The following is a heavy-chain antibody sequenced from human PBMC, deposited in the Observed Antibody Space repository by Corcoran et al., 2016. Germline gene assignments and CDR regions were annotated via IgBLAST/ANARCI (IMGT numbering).Heavy chain of an antibody. CDR1: GGSISSSSYY. J-gene: IGHJ5*02. CDR2: IYYSGST. CDR3: ARHPVQGVKNWFDP. V-gene: IGHV4-39*01. Sequence: QLQLQESGPGLVKPSETLSLTCTVSGGSISSSSYYWGWIRQPPGKGLEWIGSIYYSGSTYYNPSLKSRVTISVDTSKNQFSLKLSSVTAADTAVYYWARHPVQGVKNWFDPWGQGTLVTVSS. D-gene: IGHD3-10*01.